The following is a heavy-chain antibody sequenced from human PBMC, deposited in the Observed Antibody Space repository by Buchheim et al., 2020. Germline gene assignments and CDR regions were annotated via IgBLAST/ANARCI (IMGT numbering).Heavy chain of an antibody. V-gene: IGHV3-23*01. J-gene: IGHJ6*02. CDR3: AKGLVSGVAGYYYYGMDV. CDR2: ISGSGGST. D-gene: IGHD6-19*01. CDR1: GFIFSSYA. Sequence: EVQLLESGGGLVQPGGSLRLSCAASGFIFSSYAMSWVRQAPGKGLEWVSAISGSGGSTYYADSVKGRFTISRDHSKNTLYLQMNSLRAEDTAVYYCAKGLVSGVAGYYYYGMDVWGQGTT.